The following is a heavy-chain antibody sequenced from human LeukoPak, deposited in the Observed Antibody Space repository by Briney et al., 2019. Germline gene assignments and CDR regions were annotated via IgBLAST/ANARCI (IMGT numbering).Heavy chain of an antibody. V-gene: IGHV3-30*18. Sequence: PGRSLRLSCAASGFTFSSYGMHWVRQAPGKELEWVAVISYDGSNKYYADSVKGRFTISRDNSKNTLYLQMNSLRAEDTAVYYCAKGGGYSYGVFDYWGQGTLVTVSS. J-gene: IGHJ4*02. D-gene: IGHD5-18*01. CDR2: ISYDGSNK. CDR3: AKGGGYSYGVFDY. CDR1: GFTFSSYG.